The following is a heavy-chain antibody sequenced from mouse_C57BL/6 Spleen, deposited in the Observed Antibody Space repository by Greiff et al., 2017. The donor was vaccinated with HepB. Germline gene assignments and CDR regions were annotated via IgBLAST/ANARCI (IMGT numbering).Heavy chain of an antibody. D-gene: IGHD1-1*01. CDR1: GYTFTSYW. V-gene: IGHV1-50*01. J-gene: IGHJ4*01. CDR3: ARWGTTVVEAMDY. Sequence: VQLQQPGAELVKPGASVKLSCKASGYTFTSYWMQWVKQRPGQGLEWIGEIDPSDSYTNYNQKFKGKATLTVDTSSSTAYMQLSSLTSEDSAVYYCARWGTTVVEAMDYWGQGTSVTVSS. CDR2: IDPSDSYT.